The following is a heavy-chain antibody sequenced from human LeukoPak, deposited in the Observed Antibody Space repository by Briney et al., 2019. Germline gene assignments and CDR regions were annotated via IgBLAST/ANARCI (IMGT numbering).Heavy chain of an antibody. CDR2: ISYDGSNK. V-gene: IGHV3-30*03. J-gene: IGHJ4*02. CDR1: GFTFSSYG. D-gene: IGHD3-16*01. Sequence: GRSLRLSCAASGFTFSSYGMHWVRQAPGKGLEWVAVISYDGSNKYYADSVKGRFTISRDNSKNTLYLQMNSLRAEDTAVYYCASFTPLDYWGQGTLVTVSS. CDR3: ASFTPLDY.